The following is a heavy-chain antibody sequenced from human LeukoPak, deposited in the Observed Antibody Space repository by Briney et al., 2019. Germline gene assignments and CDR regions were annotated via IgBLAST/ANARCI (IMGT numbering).Heavy chain of an antibody. CDR2: IYYSGST. Sequence: SETLSLTCTVSGGSISSGDYYWSWIRQPPGKGLEWIGYIYYSGSTYYNPSLKSRVTISVGTSKNQFSLKLSSVTAADTAVYYCARESHYYDSSGYSSWTFDYWGQGILVTVSS. V-gene: IGHV4-30-4*08. D-gene: IGHD3-22*01. J-gene: IGHJ4*02. CDR1: GGSISSGDYY. CDR3: ARESHYYDSSGYSSWTFDY.